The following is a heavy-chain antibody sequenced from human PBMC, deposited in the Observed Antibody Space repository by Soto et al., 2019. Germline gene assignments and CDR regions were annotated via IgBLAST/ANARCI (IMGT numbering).Heavy chain of an antibody. V-gene: IGHV1-18*04. J-gene: IGHJ3*02. D-gene: IGHD3-10*01. CDR2: ISAYNGNT. Sequence: ASVKVSCKASGYTFTSYGISWVRQAPGQGLEWMGWISAYNGNTNYAQKLQGRVTMTTDTSTSTAYMELRSLRSHDTAVYYCARDWGGTRVRGVLMRFGAFDIWGQGTTVTVPS. CDR3: ARDWGGTRVRGVLMRFGAFDI. CDR1: GYTFTSYG.